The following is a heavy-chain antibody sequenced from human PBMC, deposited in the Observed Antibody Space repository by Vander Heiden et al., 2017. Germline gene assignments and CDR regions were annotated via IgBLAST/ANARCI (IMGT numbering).Heavy chain of an antibody. CDR3: ASDGTVSSGYYPGY. Sequence: QVQLVQSGAEVKKPGSSVKVSCKASGGPFSSYAISWVRQAPGQGLEWMVGIIPIVGTANYAQKFQGRATITADESTSTAYMELSSLRSEDTAVYDCASDGTVSSGYYPGYWGQGTLGTVSA. J-gene: IGHJ4*02. CDR1: GGPFSSYA. V-gene: IGHV1-69*01. CDR2: IIPIVGTA. D-gene: IGHD3-22*01.